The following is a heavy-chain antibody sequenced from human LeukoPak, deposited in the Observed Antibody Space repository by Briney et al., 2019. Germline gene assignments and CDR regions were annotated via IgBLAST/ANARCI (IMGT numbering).Heavy chain of an antibody. J-gene: IGHJ4*02. D-gene: IGHD3-3*01. V-gene: IGHV1-69*06. CDR2: IIPIFGTA. CDR3: ARGVGGVDYDFWSGYQHYFDY. CDR1: GGTFSSYA. Sequence: GASVKVSCKASGGTFSSYAISWVRQAPGQGLEWMGGIIPIFGTANYAQKFQGRVTITADKSTSTAYMELSSLRSEDMAVYYCARGVGGVDYDFWSGYQHYFDYWGQGTLVTVSS.